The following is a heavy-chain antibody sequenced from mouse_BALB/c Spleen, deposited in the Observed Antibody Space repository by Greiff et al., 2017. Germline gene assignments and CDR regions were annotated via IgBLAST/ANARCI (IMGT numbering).Heavy chain of an antibody. V-gene: IGHV5-6-3*01. CDR2: INSNGGST. CDR3: ARMITRAWFAY. CDR1: GFTFSSYG. D-gene: IGHD2-4*01. J-gene: IGHJ3*01. Sequence: EVMLVESGGGLVQPGGSLKLSCAASGFTFSSYGMSWVRQTPDKRLELVATINSNGGSTYYPDSVKGRFTISRDNAKNTLYLQMSSLKSEDTAMYYCARMITRAWFAYWGQGTLVTVSA.